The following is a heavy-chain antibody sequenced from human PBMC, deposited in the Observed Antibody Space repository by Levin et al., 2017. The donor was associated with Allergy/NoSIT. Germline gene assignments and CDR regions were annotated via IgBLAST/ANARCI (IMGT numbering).Heavy chain of an antibody. CDR2: IYYIGST. D-gene: IGHD1-26*01. V-gene: IGHV4-59*01. Sequence: SETLSLTCTVSGGSISSYYWSWIRQPPGKGLEWIGYIYYIGSTNYNPSLKSRVTMSLDTSKNQFSLKLTSVTAADTAVYYCARDRVIVGTTNYYFGMDGWGQGTTVTVSS. J-gene: IGHJ6*02. CDR3: ARDRVIVGTTNYYFGMDG. CDR1: GGSISSYY.